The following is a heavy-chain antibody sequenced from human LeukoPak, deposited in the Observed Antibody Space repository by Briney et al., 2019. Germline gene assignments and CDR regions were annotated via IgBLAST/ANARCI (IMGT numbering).Heavy chain of an antibody. CDR3: AGLGYCTSTNCYIDY. D-gene: IGHD2-2*02. J-gene: IGHJ4*02. V-gene: IGHV3-74*01. CDR2: INGDGSST. Sequence: GGSLRLSCAASGFTFSNDWMHWVRQPPGKGLVWVSRINGDGSSTTYADSVKGRFTISRDNAKNTFYLQMNSLRAEDTAVYYCAGLGYCTSTNCYIDYWGQGTVVTVSS. CDR1: GFTFSNDW.